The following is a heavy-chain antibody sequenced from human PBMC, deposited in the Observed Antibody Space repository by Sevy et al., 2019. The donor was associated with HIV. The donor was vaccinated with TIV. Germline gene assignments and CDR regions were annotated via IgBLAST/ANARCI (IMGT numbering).Heavy chain of an antibody. CDR3: ARGQGSSSSPYYFDY. CDR2: ISYDGSNK. V-gene: IGHV3-30-3*01. J-gene: IGHJ4*02. D-gene: IGHD6-6*01. Sequence: GGSLRLSCAASGFTFSSYAMHWVRQAPGKGLEWVAVISYDGSNKYYADSVKGRFTISRDNSKNTLYLQMNSLRAEDTAVYYCARGQGSSSSPYYFDYWGQGTLATVSS. CDR1: GFTFSSYA.